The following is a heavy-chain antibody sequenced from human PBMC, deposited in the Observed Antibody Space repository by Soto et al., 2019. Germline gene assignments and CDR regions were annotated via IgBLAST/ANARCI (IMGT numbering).Heavy chain of an antibody. J-gene: IGHJ4*02. CDR2: IYWDGES. CDR3: AHRDSTGTTTYFDS. Sequence: QITLKEAGPTLGKPTETLTLTCTFSGFSFTTTRMGVGLTPQPPGKALEWLAIIYWDGESRYNPLLRRRLTLTEDTSKNQVVLTMTNMDPKDTATYYCAHRDSTGTTTYFDSWGQGIPVTVAS. CDR1: GFSFTTTRMG. V-gene: IGHV2-5*02. D-gene: IGHD1-1*01.